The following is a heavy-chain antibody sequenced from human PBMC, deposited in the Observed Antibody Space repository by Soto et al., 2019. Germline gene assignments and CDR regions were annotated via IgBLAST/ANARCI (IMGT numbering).Heavy chain of an antibody. CDR1: GGSVNSPFF. V-gene: IGHV4-39*01. CDR2: IHYSQSS. D-gene: IGHD1-26*01. CDR3: AKMGDDHGRSYFDS. Sequence: SESLSLTCTVSGGSVNSPFFWAWLRQPPGKGLEWIASIHYSQSSYSHPSLRSRITISAGASMDQFSLRLASMTAADTAVYYCAKMGDDHGRSYFDSWGQGLLVTVSS. J-gene: IGHJ4*02.